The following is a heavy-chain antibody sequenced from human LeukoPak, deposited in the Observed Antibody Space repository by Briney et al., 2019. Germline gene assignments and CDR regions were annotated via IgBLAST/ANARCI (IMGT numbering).Heavy chain of an antibody. V-gene: IGHV3-30-3*01. CDR3: AKGATVAGRYYYYYYCMDV. Sequence: PGGSLRLSCAASGFTFSSYAMHWVRQAPGKGLEWVAVISYDGSNKYYADSVKGRFTISRDNSKNTLYLQMNNLRAEDTAVYYCAKGATVAGRYYYYYYCMDVWGQGTTVTVSS. CDR2: ISYDGSNK. D-gene: IGHD6-19*01. CDR1: GFTFSSYA. J-gene: IGHJ6*02.